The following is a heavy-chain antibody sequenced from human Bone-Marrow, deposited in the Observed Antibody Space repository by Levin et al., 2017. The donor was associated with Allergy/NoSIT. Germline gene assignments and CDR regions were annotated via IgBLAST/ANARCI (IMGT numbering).Heavy chain of an antibody. CDR3: ARTLVVPAAIPPWAPSSINWFDP. J-gene: IGHJ5*02. V-gene: IGHV5-51*01. D-gene: IGHD2-2*01. CDR1: GYSFTSYW. CDR2: IYPGDSDT. Sequence: GASVKVSCKGSGYSFTSYWIGWVRQMPGKGLEWMGIIYPGDSDTRYSPSFQGQVTISADKSISTAYLQWSSLKASDTAMYYCARTLVVPAAIPPWAPSSINWFDPWGQGTLVTVSS.